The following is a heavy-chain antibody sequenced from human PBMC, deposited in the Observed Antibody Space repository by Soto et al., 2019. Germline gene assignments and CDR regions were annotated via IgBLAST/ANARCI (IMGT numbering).Heavy chain of an antibody. V-gene: IGHV4-30-4*01. CDR3: ARARYYYDSSGYYYVPFFDY. CDR1: GGSISSGDYY. Sequence: SETLSLTCTVSGGSISSGDYYWSWIRQPPGKGLEWIGYIYYSGSTYYNPSLKSRVTISVDTSKNQFSLKLSSVTAADTAVYYCARARYYYDSSGYYYVPFFDYWGQGTLVTVSS. J-gene: IGHJ4*02. D-gene: IGHD3-22*01. CDR2: IYYSGST.